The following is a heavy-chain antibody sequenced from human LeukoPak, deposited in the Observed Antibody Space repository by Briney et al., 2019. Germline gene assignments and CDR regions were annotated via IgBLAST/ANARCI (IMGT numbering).Heavy chain of an antibody. J-gene: IGHJ3*02. Sequence: GGSLRLSCAASGFTFSSYGMHWVRQAPGKGLEWVAVISYDGSNKYYGDSVQGRFTISRDNSKNTLYLQMNSLRAEDTAVYYCARPQSPSTEAFDIWGQGTMVTVSS. CDR3: ARPQSPSTEAFDI. CDR2: ISYDGSNK. D-gene: IGHD4-17*01. CDR1: GFTFSSYG. V-gene: IGHV3-30*03.